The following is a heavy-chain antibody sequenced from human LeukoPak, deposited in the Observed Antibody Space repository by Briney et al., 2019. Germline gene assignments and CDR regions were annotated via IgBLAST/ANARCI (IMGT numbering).Heavy chain of an antibody. CDR1: GFTFSSHA. CDR3: ASSTAGYCSSTSCYTSYFDY. J-gene: IGHJ4*02. D-gene: IGHD2-2*02. V-gene: IGHV3-23*01. CDR2: ISGSGGST. Sequence: GRSLRLSCAASGFTFSSHAMSWVRQAPGKGLEWVSAISGSGGSTYYADSVKGRFTISRDNSKNTLYLQMNSLRAEDTAVYYCASSTAGYCSSTSCYTSYFDYWGQGTLVTVSS.